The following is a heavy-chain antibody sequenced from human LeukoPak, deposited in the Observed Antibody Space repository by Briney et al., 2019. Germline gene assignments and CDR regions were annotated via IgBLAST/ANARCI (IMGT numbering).Heavy chain of an antibody. D-gene: IGHD3-16*01. CDR2: INPSGGST. J-gene: IGHJ4*02. V-gene: IGHV1-46*01. Sequence: ASVRVSCKASGYTFTSYYMHWVRQAPGQGLEWMGIINPSGGSTSYAQKFQGRVTMTRDTSTSTVYMELSSLRSEDTAVYYCARDTAGGLPTYWGQGTLVTVSS. CDR3: ARDTAGGLPTY. CDR1: GYTFTSYY.